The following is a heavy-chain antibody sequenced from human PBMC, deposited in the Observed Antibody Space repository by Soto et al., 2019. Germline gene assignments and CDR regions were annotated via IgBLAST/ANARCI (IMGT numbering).Heavy chain of an antibody. CDR1: GGTFISYA. CDR3: ATVGNQYSSGWFLDY. J-gene: IGHJ4*02. Sequence: SAEVSYKASGGTFISYAISWVRQAPGQGLEWMGGIIPIFGTANYAQKFQGRVTITADKSTSTAYMELSSLRSEDTAVYYCATVGNQYSSGWFLDYWGQGTLVTVSS. CDR2: IIPIFGTA. V-gene: IGHV1-69*06. D-gene: IGHD6-19*01.